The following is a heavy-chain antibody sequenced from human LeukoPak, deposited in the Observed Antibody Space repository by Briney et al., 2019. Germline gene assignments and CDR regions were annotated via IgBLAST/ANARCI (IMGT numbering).Heavy chain of an antibody. V-gene: IGHV1-2*02. J-gene: IGHJ4*02. CDR3: ARAQHYDYIWGTSRPVTFDY. CDR2: IDPSSGAT. D-gene: IGHD3-16*02. CDR1: GYTFSDHY. Sequence: ASVKVSCKSSGYTFSDHYMHWVRQAPGQGLEWMGWIDPSSGATNYAQNFQGRVTMTRDTSINTAYMELSRLRSDDTAVYYCARAQHYDYIWGTSRPVTFDYWGRGTLATVSP.